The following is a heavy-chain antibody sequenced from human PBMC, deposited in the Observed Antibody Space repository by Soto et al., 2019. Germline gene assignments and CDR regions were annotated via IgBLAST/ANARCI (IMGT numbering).Heavy chain of an antibody. V-gene: IGHV1-69*01. CDR3: AGGDHSTSLGGMDV. J-gene: IGHJ6*02. Sequence: QVQMVQSGAELKKPGSSVKVSCKTSGGSFNSYAINWVRQAPGQGLEWLGGTIPFILTPNYAQQVQGRVTITADEATGTGYLELSSLRSDDTAVYYCAGGDHSTSLGGMDVWGQGTTVIVSS. CDR2: TIPFILTP. CDR1: GGSFNSYA. D-gene: IGHD6-6*01.